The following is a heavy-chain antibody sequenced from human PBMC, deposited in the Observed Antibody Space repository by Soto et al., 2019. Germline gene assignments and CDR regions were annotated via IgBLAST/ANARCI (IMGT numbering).Heavy chain of an antibody. D-gene: IGHD2-2*01. V-gene: IGHV3-23*01. CDR1: GFTFSSYA. J-gene: IGHJ4*02. CDR2: ISGSGGST. CDR3: AKTYCSSSSCYYSTVDY. Sequence: GGSLRLSCAASGFTFSSYAMSWVRQAPGKGLEWVSAISGSGGSTYYADSVKGRFTISRDNSKNTLYLQMNSLRAEDTAVYYCAKTYCSSSSCYYSTVDYWGQGTLVTVSS.